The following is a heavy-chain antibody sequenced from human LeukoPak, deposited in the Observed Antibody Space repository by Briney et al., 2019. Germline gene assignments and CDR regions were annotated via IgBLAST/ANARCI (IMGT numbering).Heavy chain of an antibody. J-gene: IGHJ4*02. Sequence: GGSLRLSCAASGFTFSSYGMHWVRQAPGKGLEWVAVIWYDGSNKYYADSVKGRFTISRDNSKNTLYLQMNSLRAEDTAVYYCAKTRPLDSSSWSHGDYWGQGTLVTVSS. CDR3: AKTRPLDSSSWSHGDY. D-gene: IGHD6-13*01. V-gene: IGHV3-33*06. CDR1: GFTFSSYG. CDR2: IWYDGSNK.